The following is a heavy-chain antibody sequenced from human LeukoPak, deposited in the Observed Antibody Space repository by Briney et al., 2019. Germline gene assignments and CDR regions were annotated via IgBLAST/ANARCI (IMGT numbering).Heavy chain of an antibody. V-gene: IGHV1-18*01. Sequence: ASVKVSCKASGGTFSSYGISWVRQAPGQGLEWMGWISAYNGNTNYAQKLQGRVTMTTDTSTSTAYMELRSLRSDDTALYYCARGSLVGATTSLDYWGQGTLVTVSS. CDR2: ISAYNGNT. CDR3: ARGSLVGATTSLDY. J-gene: IGHJ4*02. CDR1: GGTFSSYG. D-gene: IGHD1-26*01.